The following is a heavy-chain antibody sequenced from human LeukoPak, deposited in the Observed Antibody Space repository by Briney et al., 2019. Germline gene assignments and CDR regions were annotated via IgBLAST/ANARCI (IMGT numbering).Heavy chain of an antibody. CDR1: GFTFSSYS. CDR2: ISSSSSYI. D-gene: IGHD3-3*01. CDR3: ASITPFYYDFWSGVQYYMDV. V-gene: IGHV3-21*01. Sequence: GGSLRLSCAASGFTFSSYSMNWVRQAPGKGLEWVSSISSSSSYIYYADSVKGRFTISRDNAKNSLYLLMNSLRAEDTAVYYCASITPFYYDFWSGVQYYMDVWGKGTTVTVSS. J-gene: IGHJ6*03.